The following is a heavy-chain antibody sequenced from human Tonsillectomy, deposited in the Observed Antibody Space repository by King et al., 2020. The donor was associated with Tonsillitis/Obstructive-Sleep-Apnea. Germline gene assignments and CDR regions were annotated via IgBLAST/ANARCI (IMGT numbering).Heavy chain of an antibody. J-gene: IGHJ4*02. CDR1: GFTFSSYA. D-gene: IGHD2-15*01. CDR2: ISYDGSNK. Sequence: VQLVESGGGVVQPGRSLRLSCASSGFTFSSYAMHWVRQAPGKGLEWVAVISYDGSNKYYADSVKGRFTISRDNSKNPLYLQMNSLRAEDTAVYYCARPPLRYCSGGSCYPYYFDYWGQGTLVTVSS. CDR3: ARPPLRYCSGGSCYPYYFDY. V-gene: IGHV3-30*01.